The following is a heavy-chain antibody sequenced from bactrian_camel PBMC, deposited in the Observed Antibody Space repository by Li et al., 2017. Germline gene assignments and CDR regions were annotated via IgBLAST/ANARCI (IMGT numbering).Heavy chain of an antibody. CDR3: AADRVVQATSWIVHCLTDDYKT. CDR1: TYPSHC. J-gene: IGHJ6*01. V-gene: IGHV3-2*01. Sequence: HVQLVESGGGPVQTGGSLTLSCTYTYPSHCMAWFRQAPGKEREAVAGIETDGTTTYADSVKGRFTISKDSAKDTLHLHMTSLKPEDTAMYYCAADRVVQATSWIVHCLTDDYKTWGQGTQVTVS. D-gene: IGHD4*01. CDR2: IETDGTTT.